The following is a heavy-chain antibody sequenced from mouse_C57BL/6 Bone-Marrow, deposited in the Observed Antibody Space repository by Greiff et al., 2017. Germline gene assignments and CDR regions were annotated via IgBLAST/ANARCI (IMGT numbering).Heavy chain of an antibody. V-gene: IGHV1-9*01. CDR3: ARFLDY. CDR2: ILPGSGST. J-gene: IGHJ4*01. Sequence: VQLQESGAELMKPGASVTLSCKATGYTFTGYWIEWVKQRPGPGLEWIGGILPGSGSTYYNEKFKGKATFTADTSSNTAYMQLSSLTTEDSAIYYCARFLDYWGQGTSVTVSS. CDR1: GYTFTGYW.